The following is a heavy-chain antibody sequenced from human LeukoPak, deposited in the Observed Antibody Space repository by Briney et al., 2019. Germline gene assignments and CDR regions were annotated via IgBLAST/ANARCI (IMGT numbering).Heavy chain of an antibody. CDR2: ISAYNGNT. J-gene: IGHJ4*02. CDR1: GYTFTSYG. V-gene: IGHV1-18*01. Sequence: GASVKVSCKASGYTFTSYGISWVRQAPGQGLEWMGWISAYNGNTNYAQKFQERVTITRDMSTSTAYMELSSLRSDDTAVYYCARDESGDLDYWGQGTLVTVSS. D-gene: IGHD7-27*01. CDR3: ARDESGDLDY.